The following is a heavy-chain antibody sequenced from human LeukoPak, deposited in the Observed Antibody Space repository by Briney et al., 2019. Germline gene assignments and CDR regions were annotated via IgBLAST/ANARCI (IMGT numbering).Heavy chain of an antibody. CDR1: GGTFSSYA. CDR2: IIPILGIA. D-gene: IGHD4-23*01. V-gene: IGHV1-69*04. J-gene: IGHJ4*02. Sequence: SVKVSCKASGGTFSSYAISWVRQAPGQGLEWMGRIIPILGIANYAQRFQSRVTITADKSTSTAYMELSSLRSEDTAVYYCATMTTVVTPLVYWGQGTLVTVSS. CDR3: ATMTTVVTPLVY.